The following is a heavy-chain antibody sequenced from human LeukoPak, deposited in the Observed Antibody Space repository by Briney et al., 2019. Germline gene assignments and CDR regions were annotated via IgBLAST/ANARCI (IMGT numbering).Heavy chain of an antibody. CDR1: GGSFSGYY. CDR2: INHSGST. J-gene: IGHJ5*02. Sequence: SETLSLTCAVYGGSFSGYYWGWIRQPPGKGLEWIGEINHSGSTNYNPSLKSRVTISVDTSKNQFSLKLSSVTAADTAVYYCARGGVFGVVIYNWFDPWGQGTLVTVSS. V-gene: IGHV4-34*01. CDR3: ARGGVFGVVIYNWFDP. D-gene: IGHD3-3*01.